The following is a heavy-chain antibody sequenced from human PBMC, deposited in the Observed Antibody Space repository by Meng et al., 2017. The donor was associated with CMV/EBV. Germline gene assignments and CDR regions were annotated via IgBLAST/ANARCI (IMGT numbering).Heavy chain of an antibody. CDR2: INPNSGGT. CDR3: ARDRKVVPAGGWFDP. Sequence: ASVKVSCKASGYTFTGYYMHWVRQAPGQGLEWMGWINPNSGGTNYAQKFQGRVTMTRDTSFSTAYMGLSRLRSDDTAVYYCARDRKVVPAGGWFDPWGQGTLVTVSS. J-gene: IGHJ5*02. D-gene: IGHD2-2*01. V-gene: IGHV1-2*02. CDR1: GYTFTGYY.